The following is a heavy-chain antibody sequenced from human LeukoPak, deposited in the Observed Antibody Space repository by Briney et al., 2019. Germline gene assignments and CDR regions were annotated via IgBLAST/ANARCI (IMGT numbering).Heavy chain of an antibody. CDR1: GFAFDDYA. CDR3: AKDLDYMVRGVRPIYYYYGMDV. Sequence: GGSLRLSCAASGFAFDDYAMHWVRQPPGKGLEWVSLIGGDGGSTYYADSVKGRFTISRDNSKNTLYLQMNSLRAEDTAVYYCAKDLDYMVRGVRPIYYYYGMDVWGQGTTVTVSS. J-gene: IGHJ6*02. D-gene: IGHD3-10*01. CDR2: IGGDGGST. V-gene: IGHV3-43*02.